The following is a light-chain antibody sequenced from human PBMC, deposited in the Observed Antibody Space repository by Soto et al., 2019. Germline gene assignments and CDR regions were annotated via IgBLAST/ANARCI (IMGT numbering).Light chain of an antibody. CDR1: QSVSSN. Sequence: EIVMTQSPATLSGSPGERATLSCRASQSVSSNLAWYQQKPGQAPRLLIYGASSRATGIPARFSASGSGTDFTLTISDVQPEDFALYYCHQRQSWPRTFGQGTKVDIK. V-gene: IGKV3D-15*01. CDR3: HQRQSWPRT. J-gene: IGKJ1*01. CDR2: GAS.